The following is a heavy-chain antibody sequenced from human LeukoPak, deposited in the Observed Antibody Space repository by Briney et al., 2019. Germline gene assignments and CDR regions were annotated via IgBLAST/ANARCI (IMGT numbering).Heavy chain of an antibody. D-gene: IGHD4-17*01. CDR3: ARGNDYGHYTG. J-gene: IGHJ3*01. CDR2: IYYSGST. CDR1: GGSIRSQY. Sequence: SETLSLTCTVSGGSIRSQYWSWIRQPPGKGLEWIGYIYYSGSTNYNPSLKSRVTISVDTSKNQFSLKLSSVTAADTAFYYCARGNDYGHYTGWGQGTMVTVSS. V-gene: IGHV4-59*08.